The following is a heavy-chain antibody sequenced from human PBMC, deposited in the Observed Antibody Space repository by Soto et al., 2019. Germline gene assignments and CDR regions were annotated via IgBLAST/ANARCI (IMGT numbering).Heavy chain of an antibody. CDR1: GYSISSGYY. CDR2: IYHSGST. D-gene: IGHD5-12*01. J-gene: IGHJ4*02. Sequence: PSETLSLTCVVSGYSISSGYYWGWIRQPPGKGLEWIGSIYHSGSTYYNPSLKSRVTISVDTSKNHFSLNLSSVTAADMAVYYCAREGSYSAYNFAHGIQLWSFDFWGQGALVTVSS. CDR3: AREGSYSAYNFAHGIQLWSFDF. V-gene: IGHV4-38-2*02.